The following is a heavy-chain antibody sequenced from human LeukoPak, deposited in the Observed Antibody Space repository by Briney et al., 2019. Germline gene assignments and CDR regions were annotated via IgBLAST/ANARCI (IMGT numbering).Heavy chain of an antibody. J-gene: IGHJ6*03. Sequence: PGGSLRLSCEGSGSGFTFGNLGMSWVRQAPGKGLEWLTGISGSGYYTYYVDSVKGRFTISRDNSKNTLYIEMNSLRAEDTAVYYCAKDGSWGDYYFYFYLDVWGKGTTVTVSS. CDR2: ISGSGYYT. V-gene: IGHV3-23*01. CDR3: AKDGSWGDYYFYFYLDV. D-gene: IGHD3-16*01. CDR1: GSGFTFGNLG.